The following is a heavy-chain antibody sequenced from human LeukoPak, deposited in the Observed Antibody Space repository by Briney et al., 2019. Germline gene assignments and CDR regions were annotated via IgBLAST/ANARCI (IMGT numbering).Heavy chain of an antibody. D-gene: IGHD4-17*01. CDR1: GGSISSYY. CDR2: IYYSGST. CDR3: ARGDDYGDSSFDY. V-gene: IGHV4-59*01. Sequence: PSETLSLTCTVSGGSISSYYWSWIRQPPGKGLEWLGYIYYSGSTNYNPSLKSRVTISVDTSKNQFSLKLSSVTAADTAVYYCARGDDYGDSSFDYWGQGTLVTVSS. J-gene: IGHJ4*02.